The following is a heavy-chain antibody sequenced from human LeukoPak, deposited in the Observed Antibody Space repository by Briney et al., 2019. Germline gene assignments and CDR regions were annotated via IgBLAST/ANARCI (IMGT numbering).Heavy chain of an antibody. Sequence: ASVKVSCKASGYTFTSYGIGWVRQAPGQGLEWMGWISAYNGNTNYAQKLQGRVTMTTDTSTSTAYMELRSLRSDDTAVYYCARGGYDFWSGYYFDYWGQGTLVTVSS. CDR2: ISAYNGNT. D-gene: IGHD3-3*01. V-gene: IGHV1-18*01. CDR1: GYTFTSYG. J-gene: IGHJ4*02. CDR3: ARGGYDFWSGYYFDY.